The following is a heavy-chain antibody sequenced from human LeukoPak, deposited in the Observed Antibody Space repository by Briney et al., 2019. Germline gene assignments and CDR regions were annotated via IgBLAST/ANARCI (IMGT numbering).Heavy chain of an antibody. CDR2: ISYDGSNK. CDR1: GFTFNTYA. V-gene: IGHV3-30-3*01. J-gene: IGHJ3*02. Sequence: GGSLRLSCVASGFTFNTYAIHWVRQAPGKGLEWVAVISYDGSNKYYEDSVKGRFTISRDNAKNSLFLEMSSLRADDTAVYFCARDVEGGTFDIWGQGTTVTVSS. D-gene: IGHD3-16*01. CDR3: ARDVEGGTFDI.